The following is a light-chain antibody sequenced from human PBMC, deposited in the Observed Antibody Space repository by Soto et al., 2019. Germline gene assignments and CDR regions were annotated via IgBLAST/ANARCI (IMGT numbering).Light chain of an antibody. CDR2: EVN. CDR3: NSFTTSSTYV. CDR1: SSDIGSYNR. Sequence: QLVLTQPASVSGSPGQSITISCTGTSSDIGSYNRVSWYQQPPGTAPKLIIYEVNNRPSGVPDRFSGSKSGNTASLTISGLQAEDEADHYCNSFTTSSTYVFGTGTKLTVL. V-gene: IGLV2-18*02. J-gene: IGLJ1*01.